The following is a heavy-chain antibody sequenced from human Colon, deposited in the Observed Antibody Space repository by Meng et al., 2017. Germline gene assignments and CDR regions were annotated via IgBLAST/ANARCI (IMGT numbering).Heavy chain of an antibody. V-gene: IGHV4-4*02. D-gene: IGHD5-18*01. CDR2: IYHSGNT. CDR3: ASRGFSYGYVSF. J-gene: IGHJ4*02. CDR1: GGSLSNSNL. Sequence: VQAQATGPVLVTPSGTLSLTCAVSGGSLSNSNLWSWVRQSTGKGLEWIGEIYHSGNTNYNPSLKSRVTISVDKSKNQFSLKVSSVTAADTAVYYCASRGFSYGYVSFWGQGTLVTVSS.